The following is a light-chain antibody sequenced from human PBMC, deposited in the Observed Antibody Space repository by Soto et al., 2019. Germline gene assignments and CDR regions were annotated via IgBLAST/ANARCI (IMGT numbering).Light chain of an antibody. Sequence: QLVLTQPPSVSGAPGQRVTIPCTGSSSNIGSYYDVHWYQQLPGTVPKLLIYGDNNRPSGVPDRFSGSKSGTSASLAITGLRAEDEADYYCQSYDSSLSHVVFGGGTQLTVL. CDR2: GDN. CDR1: SSNIGSYYD. CDR3: QSYDSSLSHVV. V-gene: IGLV1-40*01. J-gene: IGLJ2*01.